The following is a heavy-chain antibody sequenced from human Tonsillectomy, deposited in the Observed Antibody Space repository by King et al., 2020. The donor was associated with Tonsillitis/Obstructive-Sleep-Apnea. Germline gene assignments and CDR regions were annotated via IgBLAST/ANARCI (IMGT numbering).Heavy chain of an antibody. J-gene: IGHJ3*02. CDR2: ISSSSSYI. V-gene: IGHV3-21*01. CDR1: GFTFSSYS. CDR3: ARAGISSSSTNAFDI. D-gene: IGHD6-6*01. Sequence: VQLVESGGGLVKPGGSLRLSCAASGFTFSSYSMNWVRQAPGKGLEWVSSISSSSSYIYYADSVKGRFTISRDNAKNSLYLQMNSLRAEDTAVYYCARAGISSSSTNAFDIRGQGTMVTVSS.